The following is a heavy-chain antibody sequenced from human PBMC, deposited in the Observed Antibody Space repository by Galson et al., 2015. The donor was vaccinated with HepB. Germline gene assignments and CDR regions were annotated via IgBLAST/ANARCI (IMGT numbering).Heavy chain of an antibody. CDR3: VRDGSFDS. Sequence: SVTVSCKASGYTFNDYYIHWVRQAPGQGLEWMGWLNPSTGVTKCAQKFQGTVTMTRDTSISTAYMELSGLTSDDTAVYYCVRDGSFDSWGQGTLIIVSS. J-gene: IGHJ4*02. D-gene: IGHD3-10*01. V-gene: IGHV1-2*02. CDR1: GYTFNDYY. CDR2: LNPSTGVT.